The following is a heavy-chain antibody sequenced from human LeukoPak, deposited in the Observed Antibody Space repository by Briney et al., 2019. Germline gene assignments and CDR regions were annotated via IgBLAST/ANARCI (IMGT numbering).Heavy chain of an antibody. J-gene: IGHJ4*02. CDR1: GFTFSDHY. Sequence: GASVRVSCKASGFTFSDHYMHWLRQAPGQGLEWMGWIKPDSGATNYAQKFQGRFTVSRDVSISTLYMELSSLTSDDTAMYYCARDHDYGPDYWGQGTLVTVSA. D-gene: IGHD4/OR15-4a*01. CDR3: ARDHDYGPDY. CDR2: IKPDSGAT. V-gene: IGHV1-2*02.